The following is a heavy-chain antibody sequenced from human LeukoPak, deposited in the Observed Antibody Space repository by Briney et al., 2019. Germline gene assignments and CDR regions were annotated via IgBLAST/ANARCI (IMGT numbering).Heavy chain of an antibody. J-gene: IGHJ5*02. CDR3: ARGGGGFWFDP. Sequence: GGSLRLPCAASGFTFSDYEMNSVRQTPGKGVEWVSYIGTRGSRVFNADSVKGRSTISRHNHKNSLYLQMKTVRDEDAGVYYCARGGGGFWFDPWGQGTLVTVSS. CDR2: IGTRGSRV. CDR1: GFTFSDYE. V-gene: IGHV3-48*03. D-gene: IGHD3-16*01.